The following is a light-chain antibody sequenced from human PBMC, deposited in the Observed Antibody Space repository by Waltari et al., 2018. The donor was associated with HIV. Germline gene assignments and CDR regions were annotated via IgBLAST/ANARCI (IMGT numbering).Light chain of an antibody. J-gene: IGLJ3*02. CDR2: EVS. CDR3: SSYTSSSNWV. Sequence: QSALTQPASVSGSPGQSITISCTGTSSDVGGYNYVSWYQQHPGKAPKLMIYEVSNRPSGVSNRFSDSKSGNTASLTISGLQAEDEADYYCSSYTSSSNWVFGGGTKLTVL. CDR1: SSDVGGYNY. V-gene: IGLV2-14*01.